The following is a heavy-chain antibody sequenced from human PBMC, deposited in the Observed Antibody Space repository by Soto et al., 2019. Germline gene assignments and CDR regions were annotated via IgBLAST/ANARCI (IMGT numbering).Heavy chain of an antibody. J-gene: IGHJ1*01. D-gene: IGHD5-12*01. CDR3: TRYIGFDYVN. CDR1: EWDVLSYG. Sequence: GGPQSQSYGVGEWDVLSYGMQQVRQAPGKRLEWVASVKEDGSELYYLHSVRGRFSISRDSAGNALHLTMNYLSAEDTGVYFCTRYIGFDYVNSGQGIPVTVS. CDR2: VKEDGSEL. V-gene: IGHV3-7*01.